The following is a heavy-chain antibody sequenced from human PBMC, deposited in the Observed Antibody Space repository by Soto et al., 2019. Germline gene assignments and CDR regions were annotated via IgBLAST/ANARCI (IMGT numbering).Heavy chain of an antibody. J-gene: IGHJ4*02. CDR3: ARLATRYYFDY. CDR2: IYYSGST. D-gene: IGHD1-1*01. Sequence: PSETLSLTCTVSGGSVSSGSYYWSWIRQPPGKGLEWIGYIYYSGSTNYNPSLKSRVTISADTSKNQFSLKMSSVTAADTAVYYCARLATRYYFDYWGQGTLVTVSS. V-gene: IGHV4-61*01. CDR1: GGSVSSGSYY.